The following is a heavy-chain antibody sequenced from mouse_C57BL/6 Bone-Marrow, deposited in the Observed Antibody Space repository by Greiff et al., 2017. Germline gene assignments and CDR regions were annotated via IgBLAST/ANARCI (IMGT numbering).Heavy chain of an antibody. Sequence: EVKLMESGGGLVQPGGSLKLSCAASGFTFSDYYMYWVRQTPEKRLEWVAYISNGGGSTYYPDTVKGRFTNSRDNAKNTLYLQMSRLKSEDTAMYYCARQGNYLFAYWGQGTLVTVSA. CDR3: ARQGNYLFAY. CDR2: ISNGGGST. J-gene: IGHJ3*01. CDR1: GFTFSDYY. V-gene: IGHV5-12*01. D-gene: IGHD5-5*01.